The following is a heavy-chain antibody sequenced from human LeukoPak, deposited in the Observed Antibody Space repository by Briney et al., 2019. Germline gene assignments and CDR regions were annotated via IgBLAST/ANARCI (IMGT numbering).Heavy chain of an antibody. CDR3: ARDRSDSTTRFFDY. D-gene: IGHD3-10*01. J-gene: IGHJ4*02. CDR2: IYDSGKT. V-gene: IGHV4-31*03. CDR1: GDSISGGGSS. Sequence: PSETLSLTCTVSGDSISGGGSSWTWIPQHPGKGLEWIGYIYDSGKTYYNTSLKSRVNISVDTSKNQFSLKLNSVTAADTAVYYCARDRSDSTTRFFDYWGQGTLVTVSS.